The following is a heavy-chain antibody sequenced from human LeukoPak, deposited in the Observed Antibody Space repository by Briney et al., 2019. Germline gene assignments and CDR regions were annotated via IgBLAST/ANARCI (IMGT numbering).Heavy chain of an antibody. CDR3: ARGLHDR. V-gene: IGHV4-34*01. CDR2: INHSGST. CDR1: GGSFSGYY. Sequence: PSETLSLTCAVYGGSFSGYYWSWIRQPPGKGLEWIGEINHSGSTNYNPSLKSRVTISVDTSKNQFSLKLSSVTAADTAVYYCARGLHDRWGQGTLVTVSS. J-gene: IGHJ5*02.